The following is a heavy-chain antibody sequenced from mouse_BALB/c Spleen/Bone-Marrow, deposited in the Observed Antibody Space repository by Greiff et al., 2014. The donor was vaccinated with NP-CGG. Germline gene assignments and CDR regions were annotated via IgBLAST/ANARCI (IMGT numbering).Heavy chain of an antibody. CDR1: GYTFTSYY. D-gene: IGHD1-1*01. J-gene: IGHJ4*01. Sequence: VQLQQSGPELAKPGASVRISCKASGYTFTSYYIHWVKQRPGQGLEWIGWIYPGNVNTKYNEKFKGKATLTADKSSSTAYMQLSSLTSEDSAVYFCARFYYGSSYAMDYWGQGTSVTVSS. V-gene: IGHV1S56*01. CDR2: IYPGNVNT. CDR3: ARFYYGSSYAMDY.